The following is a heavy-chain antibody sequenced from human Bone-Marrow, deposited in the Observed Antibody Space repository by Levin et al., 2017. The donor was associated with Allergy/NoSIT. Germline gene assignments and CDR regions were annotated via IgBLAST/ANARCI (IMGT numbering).Heavy chain of an antibody. CDR2: IYHSGST. Sequence: SETLSLTCTVSGGSITTHYWSWIRQPPGKGLEWIGFIYHSGSTNYNPSLKSRVTISVDTSKNQFSLKVNSVTVADTAVYYCARRDAADGIFEYWGQGILVTVSS. CDR1: GGSITTHY. J-gene: IGHJ4*02. V-gene: IGHV4-59*08. CDR3: ARRDAADGIFEY. D-gene: IGHD6-13*01.